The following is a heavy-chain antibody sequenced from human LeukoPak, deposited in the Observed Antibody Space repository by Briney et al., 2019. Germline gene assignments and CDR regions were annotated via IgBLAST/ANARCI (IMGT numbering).Heavy chain of an antibody. J-gene: IGHJ6*02. CDR1: GGAFSGYY. D-gene: IGHD2-15*01. CDR2: INHSGST. V-gene: IGHV4-34*01. CDR3: ARAYCSGGSCHRRYYYGMDV. Sequence: PSETLSLTCAVYGGAFSGYYWSWIRQPPGKGLEWIGGINHSGSTNYNPSLKSRVTISVETSKNQFSPKLSSVTAAETAVYYCARAYCSGGSCHRRYYYGMDVWGQGTTVTVSS.